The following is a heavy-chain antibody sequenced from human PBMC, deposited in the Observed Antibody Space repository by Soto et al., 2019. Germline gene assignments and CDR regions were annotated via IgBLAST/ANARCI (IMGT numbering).Heavy chain of an antibody. CDR3: ARDGIGGTVYRGYLDY. CDR1: GGIFHGYG. V-gene: IGHV3-33*01. D-gene: IGHD1-7*01. Sequence: QEQLVESGGGVVQPGTSLRLSCAVPGGIFHGYGMHWVRQAPGKGLEWVAIIRFDGSDEEYADSVKGRFTISRDNSKNTWYLQTNTLGAEDTAVYYCARDGIGGTVYRGYLDYWGRGTVVTVSS. J-gene: IGHJ4*02. CDR2: IRFDGSDE.